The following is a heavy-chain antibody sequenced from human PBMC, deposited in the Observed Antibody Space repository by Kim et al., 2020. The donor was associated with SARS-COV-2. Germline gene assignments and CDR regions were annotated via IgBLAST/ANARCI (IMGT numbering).Heavy chain of an antibody. J-gene: IGHJ4*02. V-gene: IGHV4-39*01. CDR1: GGSISSSSYY. CDR2: IYYSGST. Sequence: SETLSLTCTVSGGSISSSSYYWGWIRQPPGKGLEWIGSIYYSGSTYYNPSLKSRVTISVDTSKNQFSLKLSSVTAADTAVYYCARHGMSLRWTKLYYFDYWGQGTLVTVSS. D-gene: IGHD4-17*01. CDR3: ARHGMSLRWTKLYYFDY.